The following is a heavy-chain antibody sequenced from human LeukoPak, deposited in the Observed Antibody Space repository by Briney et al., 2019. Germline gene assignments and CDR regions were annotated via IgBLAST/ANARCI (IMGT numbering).Heavy chain of an antibody. V-gene: IGHV4-34*01. CDR2: IYHSGDT. CDR1: TGSFSAHY. D-gene: IGHD1-7*01. Sequence: SETLSLTCAVYTGSFSAHYWSWIRQSPGMGLEWIGDIYHSGDTNCNPSLKTRVTMSVDTSKNQFSLKVNSVTAADTAVYYCAGTPVDRTLQLSAFDMWGQGTSVTVSS. CDR3: AGTPVDRTLQLSAFDM. J-gene: IGHJ3*02.